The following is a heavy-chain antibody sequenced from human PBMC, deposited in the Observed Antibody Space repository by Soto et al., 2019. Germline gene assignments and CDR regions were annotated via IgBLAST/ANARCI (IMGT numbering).Heavy chain of an antibody. CDR2: IDWDDDK. D-gene: IGHD3-3*01. Sequence: SGPTLVNPTQTLTLTCTFSGFSLSTSGMCVGWIRQPPGKALEWLALIDWDDDKYYSTSLKTRLTISKDTSKNQVVLTMTNMDPVDTATYYCARIRSNYDFWSGYYSAAYFDYWGQGTLVTVSS. CDR3: ARIRSNYDFWSGYYSAAYFDY. CDR1: GFSLSTSGMC. J-gene: IGHJ4*02. V-gene: IGHV2-70*01.